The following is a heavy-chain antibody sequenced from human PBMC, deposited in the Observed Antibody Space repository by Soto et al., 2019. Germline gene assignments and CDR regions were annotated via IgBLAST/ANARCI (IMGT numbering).Heavy chain of an antibody. J-gene: IGHJ6*01. CDR1: GGSISSGDYY. CDR2: IFQSGNA. V-gene: IGHV4-30-4*01. CDR3: ARYQDYYALHV. D-gene: IGHD2-2*01. Sequence: PSESLSLTCSLSGGSISSGDYYWSWVRQPPGKGLDWIGYIFQSGNAYYNPSRESRLSISVDTSTNQFSLKLTSVTAADTSEYYFARYQDYYALHVWGPWTTLTVS.